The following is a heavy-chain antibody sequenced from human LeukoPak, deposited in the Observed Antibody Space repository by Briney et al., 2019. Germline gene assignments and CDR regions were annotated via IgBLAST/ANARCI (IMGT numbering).Heavy chain of an antibody. V-gene: IGHV3-48*03. CDR1: GFTFSSYE. CDR2: ISSRGTTI. J-gene: IGHJ4*02. D-gene: IGHD2-2*01. Sequence: GGSLRLSCAVSGFTFSSYEMNWVRQAPGKGLEWVSYISSRGTTIYYVDSVKGRFTISRDNAKNSLYLQMNSLRAEDTALYYCARDRAVGVPADGHEFDYWGQGTLVTVSS. CDR3: ARDRAVGVPADGHEFDY.